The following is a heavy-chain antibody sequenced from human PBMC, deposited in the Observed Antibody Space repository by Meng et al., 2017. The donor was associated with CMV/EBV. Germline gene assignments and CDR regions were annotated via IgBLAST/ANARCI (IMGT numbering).Heavy chain of an antibody. CDR1: GFDFSNHI. J-gene: IGHJ6*02. V-gene: IGHV3-21*01. D-gene: IGHD6-13*01. CDR3: ARDIAAAGTYYYFFAMDV. CDR2: ISGSSTYT. Sequence: GESLKISCAASGFDFSNHIMNWVRQAPGKGLEWASSISGSSTYTHYADSVKGRFTISRDNARNSLSLEMTSLRAEDTAVYYCARDIAAAGTYYYFFAMDVWGQGTTVTVSS.